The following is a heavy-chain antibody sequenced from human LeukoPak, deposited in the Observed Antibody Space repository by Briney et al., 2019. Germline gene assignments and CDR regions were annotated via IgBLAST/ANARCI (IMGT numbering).Heavy chain of an antibody. Sequence: GGSLRLSCAVSGFTFSGFWMSWSRQAPGKGLEWVASINSDGSEGYYADVVKGRFTISRDNAKNSLYLQMNSLRAEDTAVYYCARDRSSFDAFDIWGQGTMVTVSS. D-gene: IGHD6-13*01. CDR3: ARDRSSFDAFDI. CDR1: GFTFSGFW. J-gene: IGHJ3*02. CDR2: INSDGSEG. V-gene: IGHV3-7*03.